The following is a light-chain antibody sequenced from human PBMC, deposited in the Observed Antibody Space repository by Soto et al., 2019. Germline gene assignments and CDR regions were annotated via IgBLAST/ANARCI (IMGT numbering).Light chain of an antibody. V-gene: IGLV1-40*01. CDR2: GNS. Sequence: QSVLTQPPSVSGAPGQRVTISCTGSSSNIGAGYDVHWYQQLPGTAPKLLIYGNSNRPSGVPDRFSGSKSGTSASLAITGLQAEDEADYYCQSYDSSLSGYGFGGGTKVTVL. CDR1: SSNIGAGYD. CDR3: QSYDSSLSGYG. J-gene: IGLJ3*02.